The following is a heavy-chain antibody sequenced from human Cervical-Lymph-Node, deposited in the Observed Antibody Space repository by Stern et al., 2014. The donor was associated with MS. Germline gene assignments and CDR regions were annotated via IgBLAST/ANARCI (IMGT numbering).Heavy chain of an antibody. Sequence: QITLKESGPVLVKPTETLTLTCTVSGFSLSNARMGVSWIRQPPGKALEWLAPIFSNDEKSYSTSLKSRLTISKDTSKSQVVLTMTNMDPVDTATYYCARIRLIAAGMFWFDPWGQGTLVTVSS. CDR3: ARIRLIAAGMFWFDP. D-gene: IGHD6-13*01. CDR1: GFSLSNARMG. V-gene: IGHV2-26*01. CDR2: IFSNDEK. J-gene: IGHJ5*02.